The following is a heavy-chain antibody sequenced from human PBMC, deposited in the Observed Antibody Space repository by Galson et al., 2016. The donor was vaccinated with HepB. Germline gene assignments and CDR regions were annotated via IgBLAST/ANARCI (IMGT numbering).Heavy chain of an antibody. CDR1: GFTFTSYS. D-gene: IGHD3-22*01. J-gene: IGHJ6*02. V-gene: IGHV3-21*01. CDR3: VRGGGIYYAMDV. CDR2: ITSSSNYI. Sequence: SLRLSCAASGFTFTSYSMNWVRQAPGKGLECVSSITSSSNYIYYVESVKGRFTISRDNANNTRYLHMNSLRTEDTGVYYCVRGGGIYYAMDVWGQGTTVTVAS.